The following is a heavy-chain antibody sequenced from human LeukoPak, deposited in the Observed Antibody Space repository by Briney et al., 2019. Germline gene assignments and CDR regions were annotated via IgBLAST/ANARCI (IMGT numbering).Heavy chain of an antibody. D-gene: IGHD3-9*01. J-gene: IGHJ4*02. CDR3: AREFHDILTGYPYFDY. V-gene: IGHV1-69*05. CDR2: IIPIFGTA. Sequence: SVKVSCKAPGGTFSSYAISWVRQAPGQGLEWMGRIIPIFGTANYAQKFQGRVTITTDESTSTAYMELSSLRSEDTAVYYCAREFHDILTGYPYFDYWGQGTLVTVSS. CDR1: GGTFSSYA.